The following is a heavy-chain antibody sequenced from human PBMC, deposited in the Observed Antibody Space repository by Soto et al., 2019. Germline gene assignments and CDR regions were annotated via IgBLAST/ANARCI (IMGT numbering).Heavy chain of an antibody. D-gene: IGHD2-15*01. Sequence: LRLSCGASGLTFSNSAMTWDRQAPEKGLEWVSTIINSGGATYYSASVEGRFNISRDYSRNILYLHMTSRRAEDTAVYYCAKASRLGFCSGGNCYAGYDYWGQGTLVTASS. J-gene: IGHJ4*02. CDR3: AKASRLGFCSGGNCYAGYDY. V-gene: IGHV3-23*01. CDR1: GLTFSNSA. CDR2: IINSGGAT.